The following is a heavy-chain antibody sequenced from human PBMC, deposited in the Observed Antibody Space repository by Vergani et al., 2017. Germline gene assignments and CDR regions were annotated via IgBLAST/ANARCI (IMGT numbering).Heavy chain of an antibody. D-gene: IGHD2-2*01. V-gene: IGHV1-69*01. CDR1: GGTFSNYV. J-gene: IGHJ3*02. Sequence: QVQLVQSGAEVKKPGSSVKVSCKASGGTFSNYVINWIRQAPGQGLEWMGGIMPILGTPYYAQNFQGRVTITADGSTRTANIELSSLRSEDTAVYYCAKEYCTSASCYALPFDIWGQGTMVTVSS. CDR3: AKEYCTSASCYALPFDI. CDR2: IMPILGTP.